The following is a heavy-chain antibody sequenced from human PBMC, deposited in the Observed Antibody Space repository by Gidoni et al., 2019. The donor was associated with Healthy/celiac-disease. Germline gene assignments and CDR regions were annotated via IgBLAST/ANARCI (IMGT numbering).Heavy chain of an antibody. J-gene: IGHJ5*02. CDR1: GGSISSSSYY. CDR2: IYYSGST. V-gene: IGHV4-39*01. CDR3: ARHNYGSGSYPNNWFDP. D-gene: IGHD3-10*01. Sequence: QLQLQESGPGLVKPSETLSLTCTVSGGSISSSSYYWGWIRQPPGKGLEWIGSIYYSGSTYYNPSLKSRVTISVDTSKNQFSLKLSSVTAADTAVYYCARHNYGSGSYPNNWFDPWGQGTLVTVSS.